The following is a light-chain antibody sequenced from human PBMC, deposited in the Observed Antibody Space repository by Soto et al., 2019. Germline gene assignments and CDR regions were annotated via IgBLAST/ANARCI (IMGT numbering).Light chain of an antibody. CDR1: QSVSNY. CDR3: QQYGSSGT. CDR2: AAS. V-gene: IGKV3-11*01. Sequence: EIVLTQSPGTLSLSPGERATLSCRASQSVSNYLAWYQQKPGQAPRLLIYAASNRATGIPARFSGSGSGTDFTLTISSLEPEDFAVYYCQQYGSSGTFGQGTKVDI. J-gene: IGKJ1*01.